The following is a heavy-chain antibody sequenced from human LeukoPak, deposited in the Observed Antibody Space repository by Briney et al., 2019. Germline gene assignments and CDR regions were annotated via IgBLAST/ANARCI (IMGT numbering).Heavy chain of an antibody. CDR1: GFTFSSYA. CDR2: ISGSGDST. D-gene: IGHD6-19*01. CDR3: ARPTQDSSGWPTKYYFDY. J-gene: IGHJ4*02. Sequence: PGGSLRLSCAASGFTFSSYAMSWVRQAPGKGLEWVSAISGSGDSTYYADSVKGRFTISRDNSKNTLYLQMNSLRAEDTAVYYCARPTQDSSGWPTKYYFDYWGQGTLVTVSS. V-gene: IGHV3-23*01.